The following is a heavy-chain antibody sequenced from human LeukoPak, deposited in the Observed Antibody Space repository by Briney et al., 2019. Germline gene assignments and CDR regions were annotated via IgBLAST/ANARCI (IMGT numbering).Heavy chain of an antibody. Sequence: GGSLRLSCAASGFTFSTYAMSWVRQAPGKGLDWVSAISGRGGSTFYADSVKGRFTISRDNSKNTLYLQMNSLRAEDTAVYYCARRSAAKDAFDIWGQGTMVTVSS. D-gene: IGHD6-25*01. CDR3: ARRSAAKDAFDI. CDR2: ISGRGGST. J-gene: IGHJ3*02. V-gene: IGHV3-23*01. CDR1: GFTFSTYA.